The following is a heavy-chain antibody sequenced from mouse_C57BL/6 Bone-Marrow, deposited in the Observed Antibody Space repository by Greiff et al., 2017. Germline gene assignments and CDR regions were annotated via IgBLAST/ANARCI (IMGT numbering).Heavy chain of an antibody. CDR2: IDSNSGGT. CDR3: ASARYPSYYGISYEYAKGY. Sequence: VQLQQSGAELVKPGASVTLSCKASGYTFTSYWMQWVKQRLGRGLEWIGRIDSNSGGTKYTDKFKSKATLKVDKSSSTAYMQRSSLTSEDSAVYYNASARYPSYYGISYEYAKGYWGQGTSGTVSS. D-gene: IGHD1-1*01. J-gene: IGHJ4*01. V-gene: IGHV1-72*01. CDR1: GYTFTSYW.